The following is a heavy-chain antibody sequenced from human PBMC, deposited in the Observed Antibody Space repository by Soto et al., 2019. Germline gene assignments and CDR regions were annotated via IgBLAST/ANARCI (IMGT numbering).Heavy chain of an antibody. CDR2: IRSKAYGGTP. CDR1: GFTFGDYA. V-gene: IGHV3-49*03. D-gene: IGHD1-26*01. J-gene: IGHJ5*02. Sequence: GGSLRLSCTASGFTFGDYAMSWFRQAPGKGLEWVGFIRSKAYGGTPEYAASVKGRFTISRDDSKSIAYLQRNRLKTEDTAVYYCTAASGSYPNWFDPWGQGTLVTVSS. CDR3: TAASGSYPNWFDP.